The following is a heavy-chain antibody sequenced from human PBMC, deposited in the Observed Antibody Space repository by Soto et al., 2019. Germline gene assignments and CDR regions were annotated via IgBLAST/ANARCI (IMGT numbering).Heavy chain of an antibody. V-gene: IGHV3-23*01. CDR2: IDGSGGIT. J-gene: IGHJ5*02. D-gene: IGHD3-10*01. CDR1: GFTFGTTD. Sequence: GGSLRLSCAASGFTFGTTDMSWVRQAPGEGLEWVSTIDGSGGITYYADSVKGRFTISRDNSRNTVYLQMNSLRGDDTALYYCVKNSGWFNTWGQGALVTSPQ. CDR3: VKNSGWFNT.